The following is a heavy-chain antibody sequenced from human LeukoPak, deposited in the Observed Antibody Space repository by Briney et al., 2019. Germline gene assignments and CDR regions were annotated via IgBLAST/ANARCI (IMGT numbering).Heavy chain of an antibody. D-gene: IGHD2-15*01. Sequence: GGSLRLSCAASGFTFSNAWMSWVRHAPGQGLEWVGRIKSKTDGGTTDYAAPVKGRITIPRDDSKSMLYLQVNSLKTEDTAVYYCTTAHGGVAGYFDYWGQGTLVTVSS. CDR3: TTAHGGVAGYFDY. J-gene: IGHJ4*02. V-gene: IGHV3-15*01. CDR2: IKSKTDGGTT. CDR1: GFTFSNAW.